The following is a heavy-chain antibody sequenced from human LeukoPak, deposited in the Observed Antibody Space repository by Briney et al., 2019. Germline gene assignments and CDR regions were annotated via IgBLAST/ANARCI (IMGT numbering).Heavy chain of an antibody. J-gene: IGHJ4*02. V-gene: IGHV3-7*01. CDR1: GFIFSNYW. D-gene: IGHD2-2*01. CDR2: IKQDGSEI. Sequence: GGSLRLSCAASGFIFSNYWMSWVRQAPGKGMEWVGNIKQDGSEIDSVDSMKGRFTISRDNAKNSLYLQMNSLRAEDTAVYYCARAFVCSSTSCCFDYWGQGTLVTVSS. CDR3: ARAFVCSSTSCCFDY.